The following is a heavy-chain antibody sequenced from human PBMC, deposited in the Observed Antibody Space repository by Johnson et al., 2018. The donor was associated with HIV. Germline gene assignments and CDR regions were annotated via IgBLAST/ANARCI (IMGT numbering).Heavy chain of an antibody. J-gene: IGHJ3*02. D-gene: IGHD3-22*01. CDR2: IRSKVNTYAT. CDR1: GFTFSGSA. CDR3: AKDPSPWLLGNDAFDI. Sequence: VQLVESGGGVVQPGRSLRLSCAASGFTFSGSAMNWVRQASGKGLEWVGRIRSKVNTYATAYAASVKGRFIISRDDSKNTAYLQMNSLRAEDTAVYYCAKDPSPWLLGNDAFDIWGQGTMVTVSS. V-gene: IGHV3-73*01.